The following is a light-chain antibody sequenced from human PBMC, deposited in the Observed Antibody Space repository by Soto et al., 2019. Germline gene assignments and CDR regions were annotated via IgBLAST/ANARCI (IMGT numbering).Light chain of an antibody. J-gene: IGLJ3*02. Sequence: QSVLTQPPSVSGAPGQRVSISCTGSTSNIGAPYDVHWYQHLPGTAPKLLIYGDNNRPSGVPDRFSGSKSGTSASLAITRLQAEDEADYYCSAWDDSLHVWLFGGGTKLTVL. CDR2: GDN. CDR1: TSNIGAPYD. CDR3: SAWDDSLHVWL. V-gene: IGLV1-40*01.